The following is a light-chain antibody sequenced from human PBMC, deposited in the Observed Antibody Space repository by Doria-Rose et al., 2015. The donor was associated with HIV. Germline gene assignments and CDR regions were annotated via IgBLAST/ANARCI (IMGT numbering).Light chain of an antibody. V-gene: IGKV1-16*01. J-gene: IGKJ2*01. Sequence: TQSPSCLSASIGDRVTITCRASQTVSTYLNWFQQEPGKAPKLLIYAASRLQSGVPSRFSGSGSGTEFTLTISSLQPDDFASYYCQHYQSYPYTFGQGTKLEIK. CDR2: AAS. CDR3: QHYQSYPYT. CDR1: QTVSTY.